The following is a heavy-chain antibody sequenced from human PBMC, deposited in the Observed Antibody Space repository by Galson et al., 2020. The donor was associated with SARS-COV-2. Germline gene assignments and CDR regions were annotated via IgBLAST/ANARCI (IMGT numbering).Heavy chain of an antibody. CDR3: ARETDDHSSSGYDD. V-gene: IGHV3-30*04. J-gene: IGHJ4*02. CDR2: ISYDGTTR. Sequence: GGSLRLSCAASGFTFSSSAMHWVRQAPGKGLEWVAIISYDGTTRYNSDSVKGRFTISRDISKNTLYLQMNRLRPEDTGVYDCARETDDHSSSGYDDWGQGTLGTVSP. CDR1: GFTFSSSA. D-gene: IGHD3-22*01.